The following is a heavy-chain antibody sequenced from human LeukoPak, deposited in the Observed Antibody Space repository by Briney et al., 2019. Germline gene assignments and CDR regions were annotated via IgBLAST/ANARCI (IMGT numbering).Heavy chain of an antibody. CDR2: MNPNSGNT. J-gene: IGHJ5*02. D-gene: IGHD2-2*01. Sequence: GASVKVSCKASRYTFTSYDINWVRQATGQGLEWMGWMNPNSGNTGYAQKFQGRVTMTRNTSLSTGYMELSSLNSEDTAVYYCARRPYCSGTNCQDFNWFDPWGQGTLVTVSS. V-gene: IGHV1-8*01. CDR3: ARRPYCSGTNCQDFNWFDP. CDR1: RYTFTSYD.